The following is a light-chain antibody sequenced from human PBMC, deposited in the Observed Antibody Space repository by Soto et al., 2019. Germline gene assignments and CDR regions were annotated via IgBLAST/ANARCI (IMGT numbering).Light chain of an antibody. CDR2: GNS. V-gene: IGLV1-40*01. J-gene: IGLJ2*01. CDR3: QSYDSSVLKVV. Sequence: QSVLTQPPSVSGAPGQRVTISCTGSSSNIGAGYDVHWYQQLPGTAPKLLIYGNSNRPSGVPDRFSGSKSGTSASLAITGLQAEDEADYYCQSYDSSVLKVVFGGGTQLTVL. CDR1: SSNIGAGYD.